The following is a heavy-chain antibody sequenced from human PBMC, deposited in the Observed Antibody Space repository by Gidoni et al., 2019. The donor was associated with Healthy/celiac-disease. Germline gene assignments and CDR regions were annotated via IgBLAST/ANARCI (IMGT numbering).Heavy chain of an antibody. D-gene: IGHD3-9*01. CDR3: ARGDYDILTGYLVDY. CDR2: IYYSGST. CDR1: GGSISSYY. V-gene: IGHV4-59*01. J-gene: IGHJ4*02. Sequence: QVQLQESGPGLVKPSETLSLTCTVSGGSISSYYWSWIRQPPGKGLAWIGYIYYSGSTNYNPSLKSRVTISVDTSKNQFSLKLSSVTAADTAVYYCARGDYDILTGYLVDYWGQGTLVTVSS.